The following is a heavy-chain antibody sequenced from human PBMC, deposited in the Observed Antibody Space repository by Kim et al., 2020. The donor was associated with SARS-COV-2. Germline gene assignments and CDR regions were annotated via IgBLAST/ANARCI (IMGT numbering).Heavy chain of an antibody. J-gene: IGHJ1*01. V-gene: IGHV3-74*01. CDR2: VNEDGTII. CDR1: GYTLHYYW. D-gene: IGHD6-19*01. Sequence: GGSLRLSCAAPGYTLHYYWMHWFRQTPGKGLAWVARVNEDGTIIDYADSVKGRFTISRDNAKNTLYLQMNSLTIEDTAVYYCVKGAVTGGPGTLVTVSS. CDR3: VKGAVT.